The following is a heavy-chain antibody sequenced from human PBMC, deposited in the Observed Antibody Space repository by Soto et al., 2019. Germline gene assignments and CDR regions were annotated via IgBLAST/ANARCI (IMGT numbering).Heavy chain of an antibody. CDR1: GGSISSYY. D-gene: IGHD2-21*01. CDR3: ARQIADYYYMDV. V-gene: IGHV4-59*08. CDR2: IYYSGST. Sequence: SETLSLTCTVSGGSISSYYWSWIRQPPGKGLEWIGYIYYSGSTNYNPSLKSRVTISVDTSKNQFSLKLSSVTAADTAVYYCARQIADYYYMDVWGKGTTVTVSS. J-gene: IGHJ6*03.